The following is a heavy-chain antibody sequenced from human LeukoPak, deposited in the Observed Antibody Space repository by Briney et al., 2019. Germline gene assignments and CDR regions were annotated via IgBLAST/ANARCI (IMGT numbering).Heavy chain of an antibody. CDR2: IYYSGST. D-gene: IGHD6-19*01. CDR1: GGSVSSSSYF. J-gene: IGHJ4*02. V-gene: IGHV4-61*01. CDR3: ARESPEGAGFDY. Sequence: SETLFLTCTVSGGSVSSSSYFWGWIRQPPGKGLEWIGYIYYSGSTNYNPSLKSRVTISVDTSKNQFSLKLSSVTAADTAVYYCARESPEGAGFDYWGQGTLVTVSS.